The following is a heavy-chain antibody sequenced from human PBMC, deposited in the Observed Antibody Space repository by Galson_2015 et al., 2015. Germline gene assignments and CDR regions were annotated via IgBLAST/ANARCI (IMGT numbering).Heavy chain of an antibody. J-gene: IGHJ4*02. CDR1: GGTFSSYA. CDR3: ARSPPHFGVVILHFDY. D-gene: IGHD3-3*01. V-gene: IGHV1-69*06. Sequence: SVKVSCKASGGTFSSYAISWVRQAPGQGLEWMGGIIPIFGTANYAQKFQGRVTITADKSTSTAYMELSSLRSEDTAVYYCARSPPHFGVVILHFDYWGQGTLVTVSS. CDR2: IIPIFGTA.